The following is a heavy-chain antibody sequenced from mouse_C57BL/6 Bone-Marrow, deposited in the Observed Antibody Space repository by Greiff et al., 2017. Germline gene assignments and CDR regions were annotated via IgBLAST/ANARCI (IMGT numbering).Heavy chain of an antibody. CDR3: TLYGTQAWFAY. D-gene: IGHD2-1*01. CDR2: IDPENGDT. J-gene: IGHJ3*01. CDR1: GFNIKDDY. V-gene: IGHV14-4*01. Sequence: EVHLVESGAELVRPGASVKLSCTASGFNIKDDYMHWVKQRPEQGLEWIGWIDPENGDTEYASKFQGKATITADTSSNTAYLQLSSLTSEDTAVYYCTLYGTQAWFAYWGQGTLVTVSA.